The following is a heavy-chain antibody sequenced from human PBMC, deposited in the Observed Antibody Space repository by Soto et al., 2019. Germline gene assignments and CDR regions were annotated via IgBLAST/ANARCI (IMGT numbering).Heavy chain of an antibody. Sequence: ASVKVSCKASGGTFSSYAISWVRQAPGQGLEWMGGIIPIFGTANYAQKFQGRVTITADESTSTAYMELSSLRSEDTAVYYCARMVVTRATPNYYYYYGIDVWGQGTTVTVSS. CDR1: GGTFSSYA. V-gene: IGHV1-69*13. D-gene: IGHD2-21*02. CDR3: ARMVVTRATPNYYYYYGIDV. CDR2: IIPIFGTA. J-gene: IGHJ6*02.